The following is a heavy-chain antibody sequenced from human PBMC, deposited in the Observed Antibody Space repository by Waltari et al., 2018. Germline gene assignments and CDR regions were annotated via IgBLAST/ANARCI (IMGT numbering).Heavy chain of an antibody. CDR1: GFTFSSYA. CDR3: ARVPGGVVIRVHFDY. D-gene: IGHD3-3*01. J-gene: IGHJ4*02. Sequence: QVQLVESGGGVVQPGRSLGLSCVASGFTFSSYAMPWVRLAPGKGLEWVAVISYDGSNKYYADSVKGRFTISRDNSKNTLYLQMNSLRAEDTAVYYCARVPGGVVIRVHFDYWGQGTLVTVSS. V-gene: IGHV3-30-3*01. CDR2: ISYDGSNK.